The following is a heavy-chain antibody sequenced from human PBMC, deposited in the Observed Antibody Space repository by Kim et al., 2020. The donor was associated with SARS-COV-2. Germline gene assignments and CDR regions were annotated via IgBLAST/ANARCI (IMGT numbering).Heavy chain of an antibody. Sequence: SETLSLTCAVYGGSFSGYYWSWIRQPPGKGLEWIGEINHSGSTNYNPSLKSRVTISVDTSKNQFSLKLSSVTAADTAVYYCARSNKRIAAAIKEKIHWYFDLWGRGTLVTVSS. J-gene: IGHJ2*01. CDR1: GGSFSGYY. V-gene: IGHV4-34*01. CDR3: ARSNKRIAAAIKEKIHWYFDL. D-gene: IGHD6-13*01. CDR2: INHSGST.